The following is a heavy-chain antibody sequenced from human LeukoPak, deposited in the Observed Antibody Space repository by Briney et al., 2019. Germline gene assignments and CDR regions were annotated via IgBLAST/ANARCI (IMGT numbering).Heavy chain of an antibody. CDR2: IYYSGSI. CDR3: ARVAAGTLYYYYYMDV. J-gene: IGHJ6*03. D-gene: IGHD6-13*01. CDR1: GGSISSYY. V-gene: IGHV4-59*01. Sequence: SETLSLTCTVSGGSISSYYWSWIRQPPGKGLEWIGYIYYSGSINYNPSLKSRVTISVDTSRNQFSLKLSSVTAADTAVYYCARVAAGTLYYYYYMDVWGKGTTVTVSS.